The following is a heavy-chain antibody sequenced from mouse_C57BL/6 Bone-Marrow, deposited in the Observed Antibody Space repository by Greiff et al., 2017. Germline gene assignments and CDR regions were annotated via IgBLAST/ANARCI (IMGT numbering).Heavy chain of an antibody. J-gene: IGHJ2*01. CDR1: GYTFTDYY. D-gene: IGHD2-4*01. CDR2: INPNNGGT. V-gene: IGHV1-26*01. CDR3: ARGGNYDYDEDY. Sequence: EVQLQQSGPELVKPGASVKISCKASGYTFTDYYMNWVKQSHGKSLEWIGDINPNNGGTSYNQKFKGKATLTVDKSSSTAYMELRSLTSEDSAVYYCARGGNYDYDEDYWGQGTTLTVPS.